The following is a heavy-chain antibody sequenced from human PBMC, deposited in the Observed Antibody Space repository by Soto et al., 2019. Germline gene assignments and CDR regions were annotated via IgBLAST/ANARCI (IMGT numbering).Heavy chain of an antibody. CDR1: VFTFSSYA. Sequence: PVGSLRLSCAASVFTFSSYAMHWVRQAPGKGLEWVAVISYDGSNKYYADSVKGRFTISRDNSKNTLYLQMNSLRAEDTAVYYCPTLVLTTGTFDDWGQGTPVT. D-gene: IGHD1-1*01. V-gene: IGHV3-30-3*01. CDR2: ISYDGSNK. J-gene: IGHJ4*02. CDR3: PTLVLTTGTFDD.